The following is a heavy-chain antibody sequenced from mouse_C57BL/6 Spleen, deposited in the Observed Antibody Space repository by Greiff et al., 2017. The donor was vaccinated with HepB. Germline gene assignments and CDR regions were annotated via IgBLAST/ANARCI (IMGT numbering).Heavy chain of an antibody. CDR2: INPSTGGT. V-gene: IGHV1-42*01. CDR3: ARPQLGNWYFDV. CDR1: GYSFTGYY. Sequence: VQLQQSGPELVKPGASVKISCKASGYSFTGYYMNWVKQSPEKSLEWIGEINPSTGGTTYNQKFKAKATLTVDKSSSTAYMQLKSLTSEDSAVYYCARPQLGNWYFDVWGTGTTVTVSS. J-gene: IGHJ1*03. D-gene: IGHD4-1*02.